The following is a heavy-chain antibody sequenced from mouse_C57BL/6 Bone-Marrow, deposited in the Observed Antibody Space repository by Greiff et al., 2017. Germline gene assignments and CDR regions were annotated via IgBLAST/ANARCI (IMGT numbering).Heavy chain of an antibody. Sequence: EVQRVESGGGLVKPGGSLKLSCAASGFTFSSYAMSWVRQTPEKRLEWVATISDGGSYTYYPANVKGRFTISRDNAKNNLYLQMSHLKSEDTAMYYCARSNYYAMDYWGQGTSVTVSS. J-gene: IGHJ4*01. V-gene: IGHV5-4*01. D-gene: IGHD2-5*01. CDR2: ISDGGSYT. CDR3: ARSNYYAMDY. CDR1: GFTFSSYA.